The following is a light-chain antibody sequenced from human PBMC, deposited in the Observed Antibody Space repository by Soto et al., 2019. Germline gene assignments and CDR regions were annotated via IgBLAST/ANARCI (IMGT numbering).Light chain of an antibody. Sequence: QSALTQPPSASGSPGQSVTISCTGTSSDVGAYNYVSWYQQHPGKAPKLIIYEVTKRPSGVPGRFSGSKSGNTASLTVSGLQAEDEGDYYCTSYAGSNNFVVFGGGTKVTVL. V-gene: IGLV2-8*01. CDR2: EVT. J-gene: IGLJ2*01. CDR3: TSYAGSNNFVV. CDR1: SSDVGAYNY.